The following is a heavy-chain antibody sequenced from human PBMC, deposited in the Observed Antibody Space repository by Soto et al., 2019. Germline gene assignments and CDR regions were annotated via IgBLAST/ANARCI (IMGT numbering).Heavy chain of an antibody. CDR1: GGSFSGYY. D-gene: IGHD6-19*01. CDR3: ARGLAAVAGTWWFDP. CDR2: INHSGST. V-gene: IGHV4-34*01. Sequence: SETLSLTCAVYGGSFSGYYWSWIRQPPGKGLEWIGEINHSGSTNYNPSLKSRVTISVDTSKNQFSLKLSSVTAADTAVYYCARGLAAVAGTWWFDPWGQGTLVTVSS. J-gene: IGHJ5*02.